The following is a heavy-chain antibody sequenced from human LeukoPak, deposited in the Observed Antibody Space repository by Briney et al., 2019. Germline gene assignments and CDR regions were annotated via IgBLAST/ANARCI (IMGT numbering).Heavy chain of an antibody. CDR2: IYHSGST. J-gene: IGHJ4*02. CDR1: GGSISSGGYS. V-gene: IGHV4-30-2*01. CDR3: ARVDYGDYVFDY. Sequence: SETLSLTCAVSGGSISSGGYSWSWIRRPPGKGLEWIGYIYHSGSTYYNPSLKSRVTISVDRSKNQFFPKLSSVTAADTAVYYCARVDYGDYVFDYWGQGTLVTVSS. D-gene: IGHD4-17*01.